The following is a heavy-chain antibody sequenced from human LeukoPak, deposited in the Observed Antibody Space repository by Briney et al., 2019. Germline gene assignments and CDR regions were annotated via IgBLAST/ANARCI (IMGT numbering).Heavy chain of an antibody. J-gene: IGHJ6*03. V-gene: IGHV3-30*04. CDR2: VSFNGHDT. Sequence: PGGSLRLSCAASGVSFSTYAMHWVRQAPGKGLEWAAVVSFNGHDTYYADSVKGRFNISRDNFKNTLYLQINSLRTEDTAVYYCARGGYQPYYFYMDVWGRGTTVTVSS. D-gene: IGHD5-12*01. CDR1: GVSFSTYA. CDR3: ARGGYQPYYFYMDV.